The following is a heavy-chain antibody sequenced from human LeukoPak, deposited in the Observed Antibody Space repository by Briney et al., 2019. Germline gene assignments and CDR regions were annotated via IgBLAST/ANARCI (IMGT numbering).Heavy chain of an antibody. CDR2: VDTSGRA. CDR3: AGASGFTETTWDFGV. Sequence: SETLSLTCDVSGASVRSYCWSWIRQAPGKRLEWIGRVDTSGRANYNPSLRTRASISVDTSKNQFSLKVTSVTAADTAVYFCAGASGFTETTWDFGVWGQGALVIVSS. J-gene: IGHJ4*02. D-gene: IGHD4-17*01. V-gene: IGHV4-4*07. CDR1: GASVRSYC.